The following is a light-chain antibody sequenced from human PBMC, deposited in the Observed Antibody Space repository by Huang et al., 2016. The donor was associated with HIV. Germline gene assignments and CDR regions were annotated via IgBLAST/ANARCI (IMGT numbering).Light chain of an antibody. CDR1: KHINTY. Sequence: DIQVTQSPSSLSASVGDRVTITCRASKHINTYLNWYQQKPCKAPKLLIYDSSTFQSGVPSRFSGSGSGTDFTLTISSLQPEDFATYYCQQSYSMPITFGLGTRLEI. V-gene: IGKV1-39*01. CDR2: DSS. J-gene: IGKJ5*01. CDR3: QQSYSMPIT.